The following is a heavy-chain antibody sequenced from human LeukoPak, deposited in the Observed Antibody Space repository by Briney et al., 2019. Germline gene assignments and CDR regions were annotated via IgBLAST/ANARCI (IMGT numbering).Heavy chain of an antibody. V-gene: IGHV3-23*01. J-gene: IGHJ4*02. CDR2: ISESGDNT. Sequence: PGGSLRLSCAASGFTFRNYAMRWVRQAPGKGPEWASTISESGDNTYYADSVKGRFTISKDNSKNTLYLQMNSLRAEDTAVYYCAKDAPSRPFDYWGQGTLVTVSS. CDR3: AKDAPSRPFDY. CDR1: GFTFRNYA.